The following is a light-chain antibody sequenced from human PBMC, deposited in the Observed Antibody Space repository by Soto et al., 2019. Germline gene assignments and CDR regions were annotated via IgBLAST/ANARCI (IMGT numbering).Light chain of an antibody. Sequence: QSVLTQPPSVSAAPGLRVTISFSGNSSNIGDNFVSWYQQPPGTAPKLLIYDNHKRPSGIPDRFSGSKSGTSATLGITGLQTGDEADYYCATWDGSLSVVVFGGGTQLTVL. V-gene: IGLV1-51*01. CDR3: ATWDGSLSVVV. CDR2: DNH. J-gene: IGLJ3*02. CDR1: SSNIGDNF.